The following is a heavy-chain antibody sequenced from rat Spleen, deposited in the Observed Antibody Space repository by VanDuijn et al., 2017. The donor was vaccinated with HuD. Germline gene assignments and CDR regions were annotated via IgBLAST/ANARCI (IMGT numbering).Heavy chain of an antibody. J-gene: IGHJ4*01. CDR3: TTWGRGYTTDYYVMDA. CDR1: GFTFSSFA. CDR2: ISYDGGNT. Sequence: EVQLVESGGGLVQPGRSMKLSCAASGFTFSSFAMAWVRQAPTKGLEWVASISYDGGNTYYRDSVKGRFTISRDNAKSSLYLQMDSLRSEDTDTYYCTTWGRGYTTDYYVMDAWGQGASVTVSS. D-gene: IGHD1-6*01. V-gene: IGHV5-20*01.